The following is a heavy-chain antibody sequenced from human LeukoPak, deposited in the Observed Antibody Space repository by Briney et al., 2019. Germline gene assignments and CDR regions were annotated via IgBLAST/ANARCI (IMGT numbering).Heavy chain of an antibody. D-gene: IGHD1-26*01. Sequence: SETLSLTCAVYGGSFSGYYWSWVRQPPGKGLEWIGEINHSGSTNYNPSLTSRVTISVDTSKNQFSLKLISVAAADTAVYYCARQRGGSYLNYYYYMGVWGKGATVTIAS. V-gene: IGHV4-34*01. CDR2: INHSGST. CDR3: ARQRGGSYLNYYYYMGV. CDR1: GGSFSGYY. J-gene: IGHJ6*03.